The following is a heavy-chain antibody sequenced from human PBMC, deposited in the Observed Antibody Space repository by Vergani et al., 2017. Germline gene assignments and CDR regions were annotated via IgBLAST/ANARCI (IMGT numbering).Heavy chain of an antibody. CDR2: ISSSGST. V-gene: IGHV4-61*02. CDR3: ARSQGDYWYFDL. D-gene: IGHD2-21*01. Sequence: QVQQQESGPGLLKPSQTLSLTCSVAGDSISSGNYYWNWIRQPAGKGLEWMGRISSSGSTSYNPSIKSRITMSLDTSKNQFSLSLSSVTAADTAVYYCARSQGDYWYFDLWGPGSLVTVSS. CDR1: GDSISSGNYY. J-gene: IGHJ2*01.